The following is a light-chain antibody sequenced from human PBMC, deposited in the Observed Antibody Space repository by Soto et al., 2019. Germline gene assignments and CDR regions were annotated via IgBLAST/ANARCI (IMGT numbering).Light chain of an antibody. Sequence: EIVLTQSPGTLSLSPGERATLSCRASQSVSSTYLAWYQQQPGQAPRLLIYGSSNRATGIPDRFSGSGSGTDFTLTISSLQPDDFATYYCQHYNSYSEAFGQGTKVELK. J-gene: IGKJ1*01. V-gene: IGKV3-20*01. CDR3: QHYNSYSEA. CDR1: QSVSSTY. CDR2: GSS.